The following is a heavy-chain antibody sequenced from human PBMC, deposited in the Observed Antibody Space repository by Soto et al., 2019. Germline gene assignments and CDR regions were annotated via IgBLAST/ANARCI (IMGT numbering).Heavy chain of an antibody. V-gene: IGHV4-34*01. J-gene: IGHJ4*02. CDR1: GRSFSVYY. CDR2: INHSGST. CDR3: ARGRVLRYDILTGYSSNVNFDY. D-gene: IGHD3-9*01. Sequence: PSETLSPTCAVYGRSFSVYYWSWIRQPPGKGLEWNGEINHSGSTNYNPSLKSRVTISVDTSKNQFSLKLSSVTAADTAVYYCARGRVLRYDILTGYSSNVNFDYWGQGTLVT.